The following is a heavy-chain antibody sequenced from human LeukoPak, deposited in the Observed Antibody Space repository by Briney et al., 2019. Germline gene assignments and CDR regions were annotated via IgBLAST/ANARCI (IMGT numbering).Heavy chain of an antibody. CDR3: TRDEGGSLDY. CDR1: GFTFGDYD. D-gene: IGHD1-26*01. Sequence: GGSLRPSCTASGFTFGDYDMSWGRQAPGKGLEWVGFIRSKAYGGTTEYAASVKGRFTISRDDSKSIAYLQMNSLKTEDTAVYYCTRDEGGSLDYWGQGTLVTVSS. CDR2: IRSKAYGGTT. V-gene: IGHV3-49*04. J-gene: IGHJ4*02.